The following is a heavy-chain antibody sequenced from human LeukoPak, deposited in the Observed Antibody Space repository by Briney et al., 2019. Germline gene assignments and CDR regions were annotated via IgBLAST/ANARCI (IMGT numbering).Heavy chain of an antibody. D-gene: IGHD3-22*01. CDR3: ARPLYYDNTGYEYYFDY. J-gene: IGHJ4*02. CDR2: ISRSSTYI. V-gene: IGHV3-21*01. CDR1: GFTFSSYG. Sequence: PGGSLRLSCAASGFTFSSYGMIWVRQAPGKGLEWVSSISRSSTYIYYADSLKGRFTISRDNAKNSLYLQMNSLRAEDTAVYYCARPLYYDNTGYEYYFDYWGQGTLVTVSS.